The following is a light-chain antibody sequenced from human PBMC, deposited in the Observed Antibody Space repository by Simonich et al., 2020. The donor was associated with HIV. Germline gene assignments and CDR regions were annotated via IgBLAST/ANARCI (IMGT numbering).Light chain of an antibody. CDR2: KAS. J-gene: IGKJ1*01. CDR3: QQFNSYAWT. V-gene: IGKV1-5*03. Sequence: DIQLTQSPSTLSASVGDRVTITCRASQSISSWFAWYQQKPGKAPNLLIYKASSLESGFPSRFSGSGSGTEFTLTISSLQPDDFATYYCQQFNSYAWTFGPGTKVEIK. CDR1: QSISSW.